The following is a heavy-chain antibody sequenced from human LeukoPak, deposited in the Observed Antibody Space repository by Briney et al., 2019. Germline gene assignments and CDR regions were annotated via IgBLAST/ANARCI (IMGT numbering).Heavy chain of an antibody. D-gene: IGHD1-1*01. J-gene: IGHJ4*02. CDR3: ARSAAGTYY. CDR2: IWYDGSNK. V-gene: IGHV3-33*01. Sequence: GRSLRLSCAASGFTFNNYGMHWVRQAPGKGLEWVAVIWYDGSNKYYADSVKGRFTISRDNSKNTLYLQMSSLRAEDTAVYYCARSAAGTYYWGQGTLVTVSS. CDR1: GFTFNNYG.